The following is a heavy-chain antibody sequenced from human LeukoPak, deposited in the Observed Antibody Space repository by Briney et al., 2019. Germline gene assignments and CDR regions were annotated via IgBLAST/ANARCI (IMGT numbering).Heavy chain of an antibody. J-gene: IGHJ4*02. Sequence: GGSLRLSCAASGFTFSSYAMSWVRQAPGKGLEWVSAISGSGGSTYYADSVKGRFTISRDNSKNTLYLQMNSLRAEDTAVYYCAKDPVGYDSSGYYYLVDYWGQGTLVTVSS. CDR3: AKDPVGYDSSGYYYLVDY. CDR2: ISGSGGST. CDR1: GFTFSSYA. D-gene: IGHD3-22*01. V-gene: IGHV3-23*01.